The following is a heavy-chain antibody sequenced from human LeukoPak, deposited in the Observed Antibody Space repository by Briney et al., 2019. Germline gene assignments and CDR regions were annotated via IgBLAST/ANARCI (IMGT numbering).Heavy chain of an antibody. D-gene: IGHD1-26*01. V-gene: IGHV1-2*06. CDR2: INLNSGGT. J-gene: IGHJ4*02. CDR1: GYTFTGYF. Sequence: SVKVSCKASGYTFTGYFMHWVRQAPGQGLEWMGRINLNSGGTYYAQNFQGRVTMTRDTSISTAYVELSRLTSDDTAMYYCARDLSSTSNWEFDFWGQGTLVTVSS. CDR3: ARDLSSTSNWEFDF.